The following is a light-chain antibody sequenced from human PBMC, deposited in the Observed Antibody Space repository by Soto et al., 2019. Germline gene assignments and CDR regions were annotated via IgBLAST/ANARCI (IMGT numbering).Light chain of an antibody. Sequence: DIVMAQSPDSLTVSLGERATINCRPSQNILDSSKNRINLAWYQQKRGRPPKLLIYRASTRDYGVPDRFSGSGSGTDFTLTISSLQAEDAATYYCQQYFSARLTFGGGTKVEI. J-gene: IGKJ4*01. CDR1: QNILDSSKNRIN. V-gene: IGKV4-1*01. CDR2: RAS. CDR3: QQYFSARLT.